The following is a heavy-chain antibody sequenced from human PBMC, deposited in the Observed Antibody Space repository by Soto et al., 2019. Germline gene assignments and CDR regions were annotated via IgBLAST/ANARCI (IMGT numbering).Heavy chain of an antibody. CDR3: ARVIAAAADCDY. Sequence: ASVKVSCKASGYTFTSYGISLVRQAPGQGLEWMGWISAYNGKTNYAQKLQGRVTMTTDTSTSTAYMELRSLRSDDTAVYYCARVIAAAADCDYWGQGTLVTVSS. CDR1: GYTFTSYG. D-gene: IGHD6-13*01. V-gene: IGHV1-18*01. CDR2: ISAYNGKT. J-gene: IGHJ4*02.